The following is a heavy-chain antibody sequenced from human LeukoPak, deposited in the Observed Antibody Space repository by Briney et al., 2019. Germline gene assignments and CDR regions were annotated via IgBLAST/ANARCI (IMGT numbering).Heavy chain of an antibody. CDR2: MSGSGGST. D-gene: IGHD2-8*01. Sequence: GGSLRLSCAASGFTLSSYWMSLVRQAAGKGLEWVSAMSGSGGSTYYADSVKGRFTISRDNSKNTLYLQMNSLRAEDTAVYYCAKVTPYCTNGVCYTGGDYFDYWGQGTLVTVSS. CDR1: GFTLSSYW. V-gene: IGHV3-23*01. J-gene: IGHJ4*02. CDR3: AKVTPYCTNGVCYTGGDYFDY.